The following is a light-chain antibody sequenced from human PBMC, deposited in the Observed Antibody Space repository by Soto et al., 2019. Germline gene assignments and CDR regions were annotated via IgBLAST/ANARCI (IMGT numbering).Light chain of an antibody. Sequence: DIQMTQSPSMLSASVGDRVTIACRASQSISSWLAWYQRKPGKAPKLLIYAASSLQSGVPSRFSGSGSGTDFTLTISSLQPEDFATYYCQQSYSTPQTFGQGTKVDIK. V-gene: IGKV1-39*01. J-gene: IGKJ1*01. CDR1: QSISSW. CDR3: QQSYSTPQT. CDR2: AAS.